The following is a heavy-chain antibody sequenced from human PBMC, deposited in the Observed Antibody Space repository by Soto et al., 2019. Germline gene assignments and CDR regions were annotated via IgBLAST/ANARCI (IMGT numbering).Heavy chain of an antibody. V-gene: IGHV4-4*02. Sequence: QVQLKGSGPGLVKPSGTLSLTCGVSGGSISSSNWWSWVREPPGKGLEWIGEIYHSGNTNYNPSLKSRVTISVDKSKNQFSLKLSSVTAADTALYYCARDGRTDFYYGMDVWGQGTTVTVSS. CDR2: IYHSGNT. J-gene: IGHJ6*02. CDR1: GGSISSSNW. CDR3: ARDGRTDFYYGMDV. D-gene: IGHD1-1*01.